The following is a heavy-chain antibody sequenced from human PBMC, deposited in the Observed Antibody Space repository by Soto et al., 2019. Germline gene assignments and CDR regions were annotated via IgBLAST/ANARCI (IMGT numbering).Heavy chain of an antibody. CDR3: ARISQSDFWSGYYYFFGY. V-gene: IGHV1-18*01. CDR2: ITAFNGNT. J-gene: IGHJ4*02. D-gene: IGHD3-3*01. Sequence: QVHLVQSGAEVEKPGASVKVSCKASGYTFTDYGISWVRQAPGQGLQWMGLITAFNGNTKYAQQFQGRVTMTTDTSTSTDYMELRRLESDDTAVYYCARISQSDFWSGYYYFFGYWGKGTLVTVSS. CDR1: GYTFTDYG.